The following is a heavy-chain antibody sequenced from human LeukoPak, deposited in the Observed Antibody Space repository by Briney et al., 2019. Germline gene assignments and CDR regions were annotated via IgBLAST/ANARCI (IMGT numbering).Heavy chain of an antibody. CDR2: INSYSSHI. V-gene: IGHV3-21*01. J-gene: IGHJ4*02. Sequence: GGSLRLSCAASGFTLSTSAMNWVRQVPGKGLEWVSSINSYSSHIYYAASVRGRFTVSRDNARNSVFLQMNSLTAEDTAVYYCARDPERYLRTGKFDYWGQGTLVTVSS. CDR3: ARDPERYLRTGKFDY. CDR1: GFTLSTSA. D-gene: IGHD5/OR15-5a*01.